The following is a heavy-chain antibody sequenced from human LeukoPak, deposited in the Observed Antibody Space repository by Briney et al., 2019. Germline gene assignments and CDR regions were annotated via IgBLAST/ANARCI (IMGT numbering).Heavy chain of an antibody. V-gene: IGHV4-39*07. Sequence: SETLSLTCTVSGGSISSSSYYWGWSRRPPGKGLEWIGSIYYSGSTYYTPSLKSRVTISVDTPKNQFSLKLSSVTAADTAVYYCARSYQLLIRGMNWFDPRGQGTLVTVSS. J-gene: IGHJ5*02. CDR3: ARSYQLLIRGMNWFDP. CDR1: GGSISSSSYY. D-gene: IGHD2-2*01. CDR2: IYYSGST.